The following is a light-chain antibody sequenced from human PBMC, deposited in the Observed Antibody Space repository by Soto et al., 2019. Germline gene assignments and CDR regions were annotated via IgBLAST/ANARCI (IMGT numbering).Light chain of an antibody. CDR2: ATS. CDR3: LQDYNYPRT. CDR1: QGIRNE. Sequence: AIQMTQSPSSLSASVGDRVTITCRASQGIRNELGWYQQKPGKAPKLLIYATSSLQSGVPSRFSGSGSGTDFTLTISSLQPEYFATYYCLQDYNYPRTFGPGTKVEIK. V-gene: IGKV1-6*01. J-gene: IGKJ1*01.